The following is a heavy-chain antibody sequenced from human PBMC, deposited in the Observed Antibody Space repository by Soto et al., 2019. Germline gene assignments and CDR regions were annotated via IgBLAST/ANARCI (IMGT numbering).Heavy chain of an antibody. CDR1: CVSISSGGSS. D-gene: IGHD3-10*01. Sequence: QLQLQESGSGLVKPSQTLSRPCAVSCVSISSGGSSWGWTRQPPGKGLEGIGYIYNSGSTYYNPALKSRVTVSVDRAKNPFSLKLSYVTAADTAVYYCARVPGPWGQGTLVTVSS. CDR2: IYNSGST. V-gene: IGHV4-30-2*01. CDR3: ARVPGP. J-gene: IGHJ5*02.